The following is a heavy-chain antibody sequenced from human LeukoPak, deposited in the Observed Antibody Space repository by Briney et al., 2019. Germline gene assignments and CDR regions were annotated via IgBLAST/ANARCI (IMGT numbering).Heavy chain of an antibody. Sequence: EGSLRLSCAASGFTFSGTAMSWVRQAPGEGLEWVSLISYSGANSYYTDSVRGRFTISRDNSKDTLFLQMNSPRAEDTAIYYCAGDMQLSTWGLGTMVTVSS. CDR2: ISYSGANS. CDR3: AGDMQLST. V-gene: IGHV3-23*01. CDR1: GFTFSGTA. J-gene: IGHJ3*01. D-gene: IGHD3-16*02.